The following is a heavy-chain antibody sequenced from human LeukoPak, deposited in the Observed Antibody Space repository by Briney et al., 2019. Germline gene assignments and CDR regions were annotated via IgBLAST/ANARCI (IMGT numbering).Heavy chain of an antibody. CDR3: ARRRWFDP. CDR1: GGSFSGYY. J-gene: IGHJ5*02. V-gene: IGHV4-34*01. CDR2: INRSGST. Sequence: PSETLSLTCAVYGGSFSGYYWSWIRQPPGKGLEWIGEINRSGSTNYNPSLESRVTISVDTSKNQFSLKLSSVTAADTAVYYCARRRWFDPWGQGTLVIVSS.